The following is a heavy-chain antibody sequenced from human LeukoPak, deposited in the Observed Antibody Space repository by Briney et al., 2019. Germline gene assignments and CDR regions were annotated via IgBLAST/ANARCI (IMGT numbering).Heavy chain of an antibody. CDR1: GYTFTSYY. J-gene: IGHJ4*02. V-gene: IGHV1-46*01. CDR3: ARGGDIVVVPAASRFDY. CDR2: INPSGGST. D-gene: IGHD2-2*01. Sequence: GASVKVSCKASGYTFTSYYMHWVRQAPGQGLEWMGIINPSGGSTSYAQKFQGRVTMTRDTSTSTVYMELSSLRSEDTAMYYCARGGDIVVVPAASRFDYWGQGTLVTVSS.